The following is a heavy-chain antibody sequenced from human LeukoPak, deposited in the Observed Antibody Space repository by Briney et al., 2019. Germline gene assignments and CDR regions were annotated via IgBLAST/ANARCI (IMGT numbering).Heavy chain of an antibody. J-gene: IGHJ4*02. D-gene: IGHD6-13*01. CDR2: ISAYNGNT. CDR3: ARDSTGYSSSWYRNFDY. V-gene: IGHV1-18*01. Sequence: APVKVSCKASGYTFTSYGISWVRQAPGQGLEWMGWISAYNGNTNYAQKLQGRVTMTTDTSTSTAYMELRSLRSDDTAVYYCARDSTGYSSSWYRNFDYWGQGTLVTVSS. CDR1: GYTFTSYG.